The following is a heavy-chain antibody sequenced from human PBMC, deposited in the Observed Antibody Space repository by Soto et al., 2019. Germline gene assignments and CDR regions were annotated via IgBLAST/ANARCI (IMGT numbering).Heavy chain of an antibody. CDR1: GGTFSSYA. J-gene: IGHJ4*02. CDR2: IIPIFGTA. Sequence: SVKVSCKASGGTFSSYAISWVRQAPGQGLEWMGGIIPIFGTANYAQKFQGRVTITADESTSTAYMELSSLRSEDTAVYYCARVSTVTSRDFDYWGQGTLVTVSS. D-gene: IGHD4-17*01. V-gene: IGHV1-69*13. CDR3: ARVSTVTSRDFDY.